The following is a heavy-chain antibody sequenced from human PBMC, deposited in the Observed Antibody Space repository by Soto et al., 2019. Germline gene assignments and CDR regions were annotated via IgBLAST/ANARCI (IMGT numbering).Heavy chain of an antibody. CDR2: IKQDGSEK. CDR3: ATQNLRRHVAFDN. Sequence: GGSLRLSCAASGFTFSSYWMSWVRQAPGKGLEWVANIKQDGSEKYYVDSVKGRFTISRDNAKNSLYLQMNSLRAEDTAVYYCATQNLRRHVAFDNWGQGTMVTVAS. CDR1: GFTFSSYW. V-gene: IGHV3-7*01. J-gene: IGHJ3*02.